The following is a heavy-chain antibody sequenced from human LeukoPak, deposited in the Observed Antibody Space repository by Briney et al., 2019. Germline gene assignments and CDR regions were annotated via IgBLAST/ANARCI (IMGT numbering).Heavy chain of an antibody. V-gene: IGHV4-59*01. CDR3: ARVQAYGGKGYFDY. J-gene: IGHJ4*02. D-gene: IGHD4-23*01. CDR2: IYYSGST. Sequence: SETLSLTCTVSGGSISSYYWSWVRQPPGKGLEWIGYIYYSGSTNYNPSLKSRVTISVDTSKNQFSLKLSSVTAADTAVYYCARVQAYGGKGYFDYWGQGTLVTVSS. CDR1: GGSISSYY.